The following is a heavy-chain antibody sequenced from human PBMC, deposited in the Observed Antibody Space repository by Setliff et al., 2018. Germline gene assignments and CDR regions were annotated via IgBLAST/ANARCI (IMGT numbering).Heavy chain of an antibody. V-gene: IGHV4-61*10. CDR1: GESIDSVATGNHY. J-gene: IGHJ4*02. CDR2: IFLTGST. D-gene: IGHD6-6*01. CDR3: ARGHPNSSRSSLVY. Sequence: PSETLSLTCIVSGESIDSVATGNHYWNWIRQPVGKGLEWIGHIFLTGSTDYDPSFRSRATISVDASKNQFSLKLTSVTAADTAVYYCARGHPNSSRSSLVYWGQGTLVTVSS.